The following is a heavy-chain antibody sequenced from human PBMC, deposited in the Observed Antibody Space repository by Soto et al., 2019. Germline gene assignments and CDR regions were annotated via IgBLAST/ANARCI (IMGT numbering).Heavy chain of an antibody. CDR2: IYYDGST. CDR1: GASIRSSTFY. CDR3: AREGGGYCSGGSCQVDY. V-gene: IGHV4-39*02. Sequence: SETLSLTCTVSGASIRSSTFYWGWIRQPPGKGLESIANIYYDGSTYYNPSLKSRVTISVDTSKNQFSLKLSSVTAADTAVYYCAREGGGYCSGGSCQVDYWGQGTLVTVSS. D-gene: IGHD2-15*01. J-gene: IGHJ4*02.